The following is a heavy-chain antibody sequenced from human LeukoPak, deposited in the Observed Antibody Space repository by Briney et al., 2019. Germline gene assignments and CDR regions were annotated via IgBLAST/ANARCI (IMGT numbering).Heavy chain of an antibody. CDR2: IYYGGST. V-gene: IGHV4-59*08. CDR3: ARLRDSSEGPYYYGMDV. J-gene: IGHJ6*02. D-gene: IGHD3-22*01. Sequence: PSETLSLTCTVSGGSISSYYWSWIRQPPGKGLEWIGYIYYGGSTNYNPSLKSRVTISVDTSKNQFSLKLSSVTAADTAVYYCARLRDSSEGPYYYGMDVWGQGTTVTVSS. CDR1: GGSISSYY.